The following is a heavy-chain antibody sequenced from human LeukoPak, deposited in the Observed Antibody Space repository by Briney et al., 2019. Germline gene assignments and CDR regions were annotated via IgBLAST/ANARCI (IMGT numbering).Heavy chain of an antibody. D-gene: IGHD3-10*01. V-gene: IGHV4-34*01. Sequence: GSLRLSCGASGFTFSNYAMSWIRQPPGKGLEWIGEINHSGSTNYNSSLKSRVTISVDTSKNQFSLKLSSVTAADTAVYYCARGRVRGYYYGSGSPRNWFDPWGQGTLVTVSS. CDR1: GFTFSNYA. CDR2: INHSGST. CDR3: ARGRVRGYYYGSGSPRNWFDP. J-gene: IGHJ5*02.